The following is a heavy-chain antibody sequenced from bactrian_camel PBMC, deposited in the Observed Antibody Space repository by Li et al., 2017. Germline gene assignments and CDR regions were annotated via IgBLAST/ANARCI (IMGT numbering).Heavy chain of an antibody. CDR2: IDSDGST. CDR1: GYTYSSFC. V-gene: IGHV3S42*01. D-gene: IGHD6*01. Sequence: DVQLVESGGGLVQPGGSLRLSCAVSGYTYSSFCMGWFRQAPGKEREGVAAIDSDGSTSYADSVKGPFTISKDNAKNSLYLQMNSLKPEDTAVYYCATPVGGIWTYVYGMDAWGKGTQVTVS. J-gene: IGHJ7*01.